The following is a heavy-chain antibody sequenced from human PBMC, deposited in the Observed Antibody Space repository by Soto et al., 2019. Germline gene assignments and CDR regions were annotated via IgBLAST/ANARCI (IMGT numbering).Heavy chain of an antibody. CDR1: GYTFTSYG. CDR3: SRDPYMLVYSSGWSCWFDP. J-gene: IGHJ5*02. Sequence: ASEKVSCKASGYTFTSYGISWVRQAPGQGLEWMGWISAYNGNTNYAQKLQGRVTMTTDTSTSTAYMELRSLRSDDTAVYYCSRDPYMLVYSSGWSCWFDPWGQGTLGTVFS. D-gene: IGHD6-19*01. V-gene: IGHV1-18*04. CDR2: ISAYNGNT.